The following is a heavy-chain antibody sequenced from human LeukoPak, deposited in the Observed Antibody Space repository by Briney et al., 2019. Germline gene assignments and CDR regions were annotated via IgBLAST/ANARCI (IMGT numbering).Heavy chain of an antibody. D-gene: IGHD1-1*01. V-gene: IGHV4-59*01. CDR2: IYYSGGT. Sequence: SETLSLTCTVSGGSISSYYWSWIRQPPGKGLEWIGYIYYSGGTNYDPSLKSRVTMSADTSKNQFSLNLNSVTAADTAVYYCASRKLANGYWGQGTLVTVSS. CDR3: ASRKLANGY. CDR1: GGSISSYY. J-gene: IGHJ4*02.